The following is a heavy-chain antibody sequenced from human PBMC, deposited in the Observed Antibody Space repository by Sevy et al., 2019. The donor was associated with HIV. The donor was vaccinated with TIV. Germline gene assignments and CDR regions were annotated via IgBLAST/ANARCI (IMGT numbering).Heavy chain of an antibody. V-gene: IGHV3-53*01. J-gene: IGHJ3*02. CDR1: GFTVSSNY. CDR2: IFSGGGT. Sequence: GGSLRLSCAASGFTVSSNYMSWVRQAPGKGLEWVSIIFSGGGTYYADSVQGRFTISRDNSKNMVYLQRNSLRAEDTAVCYCARGATFYSDSSGRVLSVLGAFDIWGRGTMVTVSS. CDR3: ARGATFYSDSSGRVLSVLGAFDI. D-gene: IGHD3-22*01.